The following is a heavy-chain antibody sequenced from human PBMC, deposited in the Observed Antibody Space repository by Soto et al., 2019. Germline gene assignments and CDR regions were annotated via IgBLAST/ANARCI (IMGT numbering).Heavy chain of an antibody. CDR3: VRSSGKYYYSMDV. J-gene: IGHJ6*02. D-gene: IGHD1-26*01. V-gene: IGHV3-23*01. CDR2: ISGSGSST. Sequence: GGSLRLSCAASGFTFSSYAMSWARQAPAKGLEWVSGISGSGSSTNYADPVKGRFTISRDTSRNTLYLQLNSLRVEDTAVYYCVRSSGKYYYSMDVWGQGTMVTVSS. CDR1: GFTFSSYA.